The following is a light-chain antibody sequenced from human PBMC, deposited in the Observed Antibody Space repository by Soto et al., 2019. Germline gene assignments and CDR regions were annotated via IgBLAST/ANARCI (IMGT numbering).Light chain of an antibody. CDR3: QQYNNWFRT. CDR1: QSVSSN. V-gene: IGKV3-15*01. CDR2: GAS. Sequence: EIVLTQSPGTLSLSPGERATLSCRASQSVSSNLAWYQQKPGQAPRLLIYGASTRATGIPARFSGSGSGTEFTLTISSLQSEDFAVYYCQQYNNWFRTFGQGTKVDIK. J-gene: IGKJ1*01.